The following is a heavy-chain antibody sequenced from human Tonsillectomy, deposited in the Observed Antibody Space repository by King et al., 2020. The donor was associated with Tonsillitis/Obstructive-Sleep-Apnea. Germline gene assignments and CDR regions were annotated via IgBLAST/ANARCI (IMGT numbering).Heavy chain of an antibody. CDR2: ISSTGSYI. Sequence: VQLVESGGGLVKPGGSLRLSCAASGFIFSSFSMNWVRQAPGKGLEWVSSISSTGSYIYYADSVKGRFTISRDNAKNSLFLQMDSLRPEDTAMYYCARDSDDAFDIWGQGTMVTVSS. J-gene: IGHJ3*02. CDR3: ARDSDDAFDI. V-gene: IGHV3-21*01. CDR1: GFIFSSFS.